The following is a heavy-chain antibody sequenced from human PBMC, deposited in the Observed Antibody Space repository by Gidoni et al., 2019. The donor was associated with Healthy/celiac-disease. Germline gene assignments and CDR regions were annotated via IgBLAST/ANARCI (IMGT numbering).Heavy chain of an antibody. Sequence: EVQLVESGGGLVKPGGSLRLSCAASGFTFSSYSMNWVRQAPGKGLEWVSAISSSSSYIYYADSVKGRFTISRDNAKNSLYLQMNSLRAEDTAVYYCARDGIAVAGNFQHWGQGTLVTVSS. J-gene: IGHJ1*01. CDR3: ARDGIAVAGNFQH. V-gene: IGHV3-21*01. CDR2: ISSSSSYI. D-gene: IGHD6-19*01. CDR1: GFTFSSYS.